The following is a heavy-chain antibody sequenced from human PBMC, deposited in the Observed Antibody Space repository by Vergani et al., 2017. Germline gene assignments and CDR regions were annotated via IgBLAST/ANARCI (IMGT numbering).Heavy chain of an antibody. V-gene: IGHV1-69*18. D-gene: IGHD2-2*01. J-gene: IGHJ4*02. Sequence: QVQLVQSGAEVKKPGSSVKVSCKASGGTFSSYAISWVRQALGKGLEWMERIIPIFGTANYAQKFQGRVTITADESTSTAYMELSSLRSEDTAVYYCASIGYCSSTSCFGLDYWGQGTLVTVSS. CDR2: IIPIFGTA. CDR1: GGTFSSYA. CDR3: ASIGYCSSTSCFGLDY.